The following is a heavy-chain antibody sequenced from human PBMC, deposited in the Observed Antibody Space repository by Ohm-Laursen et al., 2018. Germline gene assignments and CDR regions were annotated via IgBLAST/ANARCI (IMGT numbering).Heavy chain of an antibody. D-gene: IGHD5-18*01. Sequence: TLSLTCAVYGGSFSGYYWSWIRQPPGKGLEWIGEINHSGSTNYNPSLKSRLTMSVDTSKNSFSLKLDSLTAADTAVYYCARAPGYGYDFDSWGHGTLVSVSS. J-gene: IGHJ4*01. CDR1: GGSFSGYY. CDR3: ARAPGYGYDFDS. CDR2: INHSGST. V-gene: IGHV4-34*01.